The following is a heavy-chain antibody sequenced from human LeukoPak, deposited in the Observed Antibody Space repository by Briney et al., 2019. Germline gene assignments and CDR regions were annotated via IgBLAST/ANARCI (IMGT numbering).Heavy chain of an antibody. CDR1: GFIFSSYA. CDR2: ISGDGVKT. CDR3: ARGPRGYSYGSNWFDP. Sequence: GGSLRLSCAASGFIFSSYAMSWVRQTPGKGLEWVSAISGDGVKTYYADSVKGRFTISRDNSKSTLYLQMNSLRAEDMALYYCARGPRGYSYGSNWFDPWGQGTLVTVSS. V-gene: IGHV3-23*01. J-gene: IGHJ5*02. D-gene: IGHD5-18*01.